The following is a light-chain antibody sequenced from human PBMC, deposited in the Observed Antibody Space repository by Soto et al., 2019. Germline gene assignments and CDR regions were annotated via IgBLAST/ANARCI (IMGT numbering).Light chain of an antibody. Sequence: EIVMTQSPATLSVSPGERATLSCRASQSVSSNLAWYQQKPVQAPRLLIYGASNRATGIPDRFSGSGSGTDFTLTISSLQSEDFAVYYCQQYDKWPRTFGQGTKVDIK. J-gene: IGKJ1*01. CDR1: QSVSSN. CDR2: GAS. CDR3: QQYDKWPRT. V-gene: IGKV3D-15*01.